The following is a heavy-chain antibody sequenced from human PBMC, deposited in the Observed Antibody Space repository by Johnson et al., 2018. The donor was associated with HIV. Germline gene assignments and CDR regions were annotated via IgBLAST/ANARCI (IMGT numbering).Heavy chain of an antibody. J-gene: IGHJ3*02. CDR3: TRSKPRYYVVGPRGAFDI. CDR1: GFTFNSYD. CDR2: IGTAGDT. Sequence: VQLVESGGGVVQPGRSLRLSCAASGFTFNSYDMHWVRQPTGKGLEWVSGIGTAGDTNYSGSVKGRFTISRENAKNSLYLQMNSLGAGDTAVYYCTRSKPRYYVVGPRGAFDIWGQGTVVAVSS. V-gene: IGHV3-13*01. D-gene: IGHD3-10*02.